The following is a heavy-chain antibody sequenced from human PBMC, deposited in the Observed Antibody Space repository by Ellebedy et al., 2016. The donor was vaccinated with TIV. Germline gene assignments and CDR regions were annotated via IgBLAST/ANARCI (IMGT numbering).Heavy chain of an antibody. D-gene: IGHD4-23*01. Sequence: AASVKVSCKASGYTFTSYGISWVRQAPGQGLEWMGWISAYNGNTNYAQKLQGRVTMTTDTSTSTAYMELRSLRSDDTAVYYCARDTHGGAGGNSGIGAFDIWGQGTMVTVSS. J-gene: IGHJ3*02. V-gene: IGHV1-18*01. CDR1: GYTFTSYG. CDR3: ARDTHGGAGGNSGIGAFDI. CDR2: ISAYNGNT.